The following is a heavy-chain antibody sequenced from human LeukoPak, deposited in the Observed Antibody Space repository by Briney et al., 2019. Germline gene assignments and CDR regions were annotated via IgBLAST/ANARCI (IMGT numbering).Heavy chain of an antibody. J-gene: IGHJ4*02. D-gene: IGHD4-23*01. Sequence: ASETLSLTCTVSVGPISSSSYYWGWIRQPPGKGLEWIGSIYYSGSTYHNPSLKSPLTISVDTSESQFSLKLSSVTAADTAVYYCARAPWATVALFDYWGQGTLVTVSS. CDR3: ARAPWATVALFDY. CDR2: IYYSGST. V-gene: IGHV4-39*07. CDR1: VGPISSSSYY.